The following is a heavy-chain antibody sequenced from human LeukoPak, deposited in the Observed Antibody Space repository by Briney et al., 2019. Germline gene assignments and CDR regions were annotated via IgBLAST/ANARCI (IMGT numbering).Heavy chain of an antibody. CDR1: GYTFTSYY. CDR2: INPSGGST. J-gene: IGHJ4*02. D-gene: IGHD6-13*01. V-gene: IGHV1-46*01. Sequence: ASVKVSCKASGYTFTSYYMHWVRQAPGQGLEWMGIINPSGGSTSYAQKFQGRVTMTEDTSTDTAYMELSSLRSEDTAVYYCATLRIAAAPGDYWGQGTLVTVSS. CDR3: ATLRIAAAPGDY.